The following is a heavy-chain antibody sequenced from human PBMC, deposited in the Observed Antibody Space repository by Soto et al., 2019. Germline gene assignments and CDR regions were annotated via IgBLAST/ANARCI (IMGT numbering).Heavy chain of an antibody. CDR2: IYYSGST. D-gene: IGHD6-6*01. J-gene: IGHJ5*02. CDR1: GGSISSGGYY. CDR3: ARAGHSSSSEGANWFDP. V-gene: IGHV4-31*03. Sequence: SETLSLTCTVSGGSISSGGYYWSWIRQHPGKGLEWIGYIYYSGSTYYNPSLKSRVTISVDTSKNQFSLNLSSVTAADTAVYYCARAGHSSSSEGANWFDPWGQGALVTVSS.